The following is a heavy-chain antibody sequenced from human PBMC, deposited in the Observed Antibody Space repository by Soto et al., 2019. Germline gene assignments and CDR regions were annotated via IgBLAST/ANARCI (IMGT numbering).Heavy chain of an antibody. Sequence: QVQLVQSGAEVQKPGSSVKISCTASGDTFNDRTFTWVRRATGQGLEWMVRVIPLLDASNYAEKFQDRVTITADKSTNTAYMELSGLKSEDSAIYYCASGKTQMTQDRMGFYYYMDVWGKGTTVTVSS. CDR3: ASGKTQMTQDRMGFYYYMDV. D-gene: IGHD1-26*01. CDR1: GDTFNDRT. V-gene: IGHV1-69*08. CDR2: VIPLLDAS. J-gene: IGHJ6*03.